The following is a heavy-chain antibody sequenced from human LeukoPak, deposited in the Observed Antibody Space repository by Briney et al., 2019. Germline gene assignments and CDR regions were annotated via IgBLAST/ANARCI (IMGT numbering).Heavy chain of an antibody. CDR1: GGSISSSSYY. CDR3: ARGDYGDYRVYFDY. CDR2: IYYSGST. Sequence: SSETLSLTCTVSGGSISSSSYYWGWIRQPPGKGLERIGSIYYSGSTYYNPSLKSRVTISVDTSKNQFSLKLSSVTAADTAVYYCARGDYGDYRVYFDYRGQGTLVTVSS. V-gene: IGHV4-39*01. D-gene: IGHD4-17*01. J-gene: IGHJ4*02.